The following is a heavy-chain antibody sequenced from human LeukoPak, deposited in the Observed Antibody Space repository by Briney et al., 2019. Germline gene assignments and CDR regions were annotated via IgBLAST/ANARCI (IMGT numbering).Heavy chain of an antibody. J-gene: IGHJ3*02. V-gene: IGHV1-69*06. Sequence: SVKVSCKASGYTFTSYYMHWVRQAPGQGLEWMGGIIPMSDTANYPQKFRGRLTITADIPTSTVYMELSSLRSEDTAVYYCAREDDTGRYMGDDAFDIWGQGTMVTVSS. D-gene: IGHD1-26*01. CDR1: GYTFTSYY. CDR2: IIPMSDTA. CDR3: AREDDTGRYMGDDAFDI.